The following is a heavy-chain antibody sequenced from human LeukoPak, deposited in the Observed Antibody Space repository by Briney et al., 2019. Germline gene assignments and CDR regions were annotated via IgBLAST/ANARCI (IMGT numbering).Heavy chain of an antibody. J-gene: IGHJ3*02. D-gene: IGHD2-21*02. CDR3: ARGINPGDDSDGAFDI. CDR2: VSPGGYT. CDR1: GVSVNDYY. Sequence: PSETLSLTCAVSGVSVNDYYWSWIRQSPEKGLEWIGEVSPGGYTTYNPSLKSRVIISEDTSENHLSLNSVTAADTAVYYCARGINPGDDSDGAFDIWGQGAMVTVSS. V-gene: IGHV4-34*01.